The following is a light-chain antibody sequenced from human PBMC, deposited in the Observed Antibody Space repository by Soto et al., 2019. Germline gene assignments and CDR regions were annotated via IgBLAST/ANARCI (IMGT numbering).Light chain of an antibody. Sequence: QSVLTQPPSVSGAPGQRVTISCTGSSSNIGAGYDVHWYQQLPGTAPKILIYGNSNRPSGVPDRFSGSKSGTSASLAITGLQAEDEADYYCQSYDCSLSVVFGGGTKLTVL. CDR1: SSNIGAGYD. J-gene: IGLJ2*01. CDR3: QSYDCSLSVV. CDR2: GNS. V-gene: IGLV1-40*01.